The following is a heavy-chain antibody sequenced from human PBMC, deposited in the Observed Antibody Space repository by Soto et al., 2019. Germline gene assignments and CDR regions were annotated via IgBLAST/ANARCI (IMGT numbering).Heavy chain of an antibody. V-gene: IGHV3-73*01. CDR2: IRSKANSYAT. CDR3: TSPSQHISSSWYYGMDV. J-gene: IGHJ6*02. Sequence: GGSLRLSCAASGFTFSGSAMHWVRQASGKGLEWVGRIRSKANSYATAYAASVKGRFTISRDDSKNTAYLQMNSLKTEDTAVYYCTSPSQHISSSWYYGMDVWGQGTTVTVSS. CDR1: GFTFSGSA. D-gene: IGHD6-13*01.